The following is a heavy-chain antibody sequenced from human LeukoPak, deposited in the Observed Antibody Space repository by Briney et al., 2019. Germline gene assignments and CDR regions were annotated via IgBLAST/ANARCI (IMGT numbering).Heavy chain of an antibody. D-gene: IGHD2-2*02. CDR2: INPSGGST. CDR1: GYTLTSYY. V-gene: IGHV1-46*01. Sequence: ASVKVSCKASGYTLTSYYMHWVRQAPGQGLEWMGIINPSGGSTSYAQKFQGRVTMTRDTSTSTVYMELSSLRPEDTAVYYCARDIVVVPAAIGGLDYWGQGTLVTVSS. CDR3: ARDIVVVPAAIGGLDY. J-gene: IGHJ4*02.